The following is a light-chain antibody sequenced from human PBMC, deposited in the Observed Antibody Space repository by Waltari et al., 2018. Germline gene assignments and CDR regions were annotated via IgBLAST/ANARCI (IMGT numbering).Light chain of an antibody. V-gene: IGKV3-20*01. J-gene: IGKJ1*01. CDR2: DAS. Sequence: EIVFTQSPGPLPLSPGARATLSCRASQSVSRTLAWYQQKPGQAPRLLIYDASSRATGIPDRFSGSGSGTDFSLTISRLEPEDFAVYYCQKYGTLPATFGQGTKVEIK. CDR3: QKYGTLPAT. CDR1: QSVSRT.